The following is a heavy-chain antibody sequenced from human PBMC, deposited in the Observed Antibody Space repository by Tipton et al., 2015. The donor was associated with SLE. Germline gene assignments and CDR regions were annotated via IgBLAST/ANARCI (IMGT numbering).Heavy chain of an antibody. CDR2: IYYSGST. Sequence: TLSLTCTVSGGSIGSYYWSWIRQPPGKGLEWIGYIYYSGSTYYNPSLKSRVTISVDTSKNQFSLKLSSVTAADTAVYYCARGVGGAFDIWGQGTMVTVSS. D-gene: IGHD3-16*01. V-gene: IGHV4-59*06. CDR3: ARGVGGAFDI. J-gene: IGHJ3*02. CDR1: GGSIGSYY.